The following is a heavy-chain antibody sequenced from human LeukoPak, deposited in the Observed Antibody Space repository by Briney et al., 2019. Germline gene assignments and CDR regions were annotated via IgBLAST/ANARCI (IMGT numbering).Heavy chain of an antibody. CDR3: AKGAYDYIEMGYFDN. J-gene: IGHJ4*02. CDR1: GFRFSIFA. CDR2: ICGSSGDT. Sequence: GGSLRLSCAASGFRFSIFAMSWVRPAPGKGLEWVSLICGSSGDTLSADSVKSRFTISRDIPKNRLYLQMNSLRAEDTALYYCAKGAYDYIEMGYFDNWGQGKLVTVSS. V-gene: IGHV3-23*01. D-gene: IGHD5-12*01.